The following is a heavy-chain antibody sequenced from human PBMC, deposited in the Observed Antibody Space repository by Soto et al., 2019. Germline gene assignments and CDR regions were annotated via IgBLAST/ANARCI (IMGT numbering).Heavy chain of an antibody. Sequence: GGSRRLSCAASHFTFRSYAMHSVRQGPGKGLEWVAVISYDGSNKYYADSGKGRLTLSTDNSKNTLYLQMNSLRGDDTAVHYYARSYCRFTSWDPCLLYGMDVWGQGTTVTVSS. CDR1: HFTFRSYA. CDR2: ISYDGSNK. J-gene: IGHJ6*02. V-gene: IGHV3-30-3*01. D-gene: IGHD2-2*01. CDR3: ARSYCRFTSWDPCLLYGMDV.